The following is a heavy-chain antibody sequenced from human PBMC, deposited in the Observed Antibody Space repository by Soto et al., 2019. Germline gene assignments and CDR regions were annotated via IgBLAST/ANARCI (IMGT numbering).Heavy chain of an antibody. V-gene: IGHV3-21*02. CDR1: GFTFSASS. Sequence: EVLLVQSGGGLARPGGSLRLSCGASGFTFSASSMNWVRQAPGKGLEWVSSISSSGRKIYYADSVKGRFTISRDNAKNSLYLHMNGLTPADTAVYYCARDLTRESTMDYFDIWSQGSLVTVSS. CDR3: ARDLTRESTMDYFDI. J-gene: IGHJ4*02. D-gene: IGHD3-3*01. CDR2: ISSSGRKI.